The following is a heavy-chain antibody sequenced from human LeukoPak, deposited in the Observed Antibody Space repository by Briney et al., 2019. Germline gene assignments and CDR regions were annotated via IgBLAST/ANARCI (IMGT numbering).Heavy chain of an antibody. CDR2: IYPGDSDT. V-gene: IGHV5-51*01. D-gene: IGHD4-11*01. J-gene: IGHJ6*03. CDR3: ARVLMTTVRSMDV. CDR1: GYSFTSYW. Sequence: GDSLKISCKCSGYSFTSYWIGWVRQMPGKGLEWMGIIYPGDSDTRYSPSFQGQVTISADKSISTAYLQWSSLKASDTAMYYCARVLMTTVRSMDVWGKGTTVTVSS.